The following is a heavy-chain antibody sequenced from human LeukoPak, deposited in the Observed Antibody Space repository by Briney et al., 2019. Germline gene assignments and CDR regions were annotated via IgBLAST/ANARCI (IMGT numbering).Heavy chain of an antibody. CDR3: AKAPGGMTTVFVY. V-gene: IGHV3-21*04. Sequence: GGSLRLSCAASGFTFSSYSMNWVRQAPGKGLEWVSSISSSSSYIYYADSVKGRFTISRDNSKNTLYLQMNSLRAEDTAVYYCAKAPGGMTTVFVYWGQGTLVTVSS. CDR1: GFTFSSYS. CDR2: ISSSSSYI. D-gene: IGHD4-11*01. J-gene: IGHJ4*02.